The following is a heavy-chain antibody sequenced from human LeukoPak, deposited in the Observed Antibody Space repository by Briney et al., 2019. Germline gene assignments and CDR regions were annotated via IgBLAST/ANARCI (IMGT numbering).Heavy chain of an antibody. J-gene: IGHJ4*02. CDR2: INPNSGGT. CDR3: ARGDIVVVVAATETGFDY. Sequence: ASVKVSYKASGYTFTGYYMHWVRQAPGQGLEWMGWINPNSGGTNYAQKFQGRVTMTRDTSISTAYMELSRLRSDDTAVYYCARGDIVVVVAATETGFDYWGQGTLVTVSS. CDR1: GYTFTGYY. V-gene: IGHV1-2*02. D-gene: IGHD2-15*01.